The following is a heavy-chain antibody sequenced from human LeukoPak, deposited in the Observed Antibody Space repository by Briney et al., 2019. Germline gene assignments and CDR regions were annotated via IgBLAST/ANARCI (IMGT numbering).Heavy chain of an antibody. J-gene: IGHJ6*02. Sequence: ASVKVSCKASGYTFTSYYMHWVRQAPGQGLEWMGWINPNSGGTNYAQKFQGRVTMTRDTSASTAYMELSSLRSEDTAVYYCGVTDPDYGSGREDYYYGMDVWGQGTTVTVSS. V-gene: IGHV1-2*02. CDR1: GYTFTSYY. D-gene: IGHD3-10*01. CDR2: INPNSGGT. CDR3: GVTDPDYGSGREDYYYGMDV.